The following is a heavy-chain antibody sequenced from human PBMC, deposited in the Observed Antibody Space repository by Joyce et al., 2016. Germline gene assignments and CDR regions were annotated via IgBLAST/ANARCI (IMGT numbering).Heavy chain of an antibody. J-gene: IGHJ5*02. Sequence: EVHLLDSGGGLVQPGGSLVLSCAASGFTFTSHGMSWVRQVPGKGLEWVSGINMGGTTTDYADSVKGRFTISKDNSQNILYLQMNSLRVDDTALYFCTKDDGWVAVSWGQGTLVSVSS. CDR1: GFTFTSHG. V-gene: IGHV3-23*03. CDR2: INMGGTTT. D-gene: IGHD1-26*01. CDR3: TKDDGWVAVS.